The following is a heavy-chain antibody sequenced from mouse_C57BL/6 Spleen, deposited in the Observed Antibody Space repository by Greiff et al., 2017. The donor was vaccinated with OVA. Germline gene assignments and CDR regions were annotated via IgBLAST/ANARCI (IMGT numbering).Heavy chain of an antibody. CDR1: GFTFSNYW. Sequence: EVQVVESGGGLVQPGGSLKLSCVASGFTFSNYWMNWVRQSPEKGLEWVAQIRLKSDNYATHYAESVKGRFTISRDDSKSSVYLQMNNLRAEDTGIYYCTGDGPYAMDYWGQGTSVTVSS. CDR2: IRLKSDNYAT. J-gene: IGHJ4*01. CDR3: TGDGPYAMDY. V-gene: IGHV6-3*01. D-gene: IGHD2-3*01.